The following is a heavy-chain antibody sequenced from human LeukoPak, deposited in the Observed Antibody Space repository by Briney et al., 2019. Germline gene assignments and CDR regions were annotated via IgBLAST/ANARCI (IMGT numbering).Heavy chain of an antibody. CDR1: GGPLSSYY. J-gene: IGHJ4*02. CDR3: ARDGGGTSRPFDY. V-gene: IGHV4-59*01. D-gene: IGHD2-2*01. CDR2: IYYTGST. Sequence: SETLSLTCTVSGGPLSSYYWSWIRQPPGKGLEWIGNIYYTGSTNYNPSLKIRVTISVDTSKNQLSLKVSSVTAADTAVYYCARDGGGTSRPFDYWGQGTPVTVSS.